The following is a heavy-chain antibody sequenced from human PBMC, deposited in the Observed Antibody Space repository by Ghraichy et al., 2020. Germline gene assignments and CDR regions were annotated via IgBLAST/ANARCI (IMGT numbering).Heavy chain of an antibody. J-gene: IGHJ5*01. D-gene: IGHD3-16*01. CDR2: ISGSGGST. CDR3: ATGQGLSGSYAGTGDS. V-gene: IGHV3-23*01. CDR1: GLTFGDSA. Sequence: ETLSLTCAASGLTFGDSAMSWVRQAPGKGLEWVSSISGSGGSTYYADSVNGRFTISRDTSKNTLYLQMNGLRAEDTALYYCATGQGLSGSYAGTGDSWGQGTLVTVSS.